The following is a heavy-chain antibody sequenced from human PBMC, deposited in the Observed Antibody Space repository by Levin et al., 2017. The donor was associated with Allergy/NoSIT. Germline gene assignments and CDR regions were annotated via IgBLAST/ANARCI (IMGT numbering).Heavy chain of an antibody. Sequence: GESLKISCAASGFTFSTYAMNWVRQAPGKGLEWVSAISNSGGSTYYADSVKGRFTISRDNSKNTLYLQMNSLRAEDTAVYYCAKDFRGDYGDPTVSWYFDLWGRGTLVTVSS. CDR3: AKDFRGDYGDPTVSWYFDL. CDR1: GFTFSTYA. J-gene: IGHJ2*01. V-gene: IGHV3-23*01. D-gene: IGHD4-17*01. CDR2: ISNSGGST.